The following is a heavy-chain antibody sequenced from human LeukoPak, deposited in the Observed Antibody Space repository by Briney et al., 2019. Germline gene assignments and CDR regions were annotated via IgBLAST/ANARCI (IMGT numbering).Heavy chain of an antibody. Sequence: GGSLRLSCVGSGFTFGEYGMHWVRQVPGKGLEWVSHITWDGGSTYYAGSVKGRFTISRDNSKNSLYLQMNSLGAEDTALYYCAKDIHIGHGSGWPESWGQGTLVAVSS. D-gene: IGHD6-19*01. CDR3: AKDIHIGHGSGWPES. CDR2: ITWDGGST. J-gene: IGHJ5*02. V-gene: IGHV3-43D*03. CDR1: GFTFGEYG.